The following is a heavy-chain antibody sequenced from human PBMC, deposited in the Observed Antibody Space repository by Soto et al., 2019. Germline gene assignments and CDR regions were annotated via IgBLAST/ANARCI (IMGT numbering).Heavy chain of an antibody. CDR3: AKYRSTSSGAEGFDY. J-gene: IGHJ4*02. CDR1: GFTFNSYA. CDR2: IGGSGDVI. V-gene: IGHV3-23*01. D-gene: IGHD6-6*01. Sequence: QTGGSLRLSCAASGFTFNSYAMTWVRQAPGKGLEWVSSIGGSGDVIFYAASVKGRFTISRDNSKITFFLQLNSLRAEDTGVYYCAKYRSTSSGAEGFDYWGQGALVTVSS.